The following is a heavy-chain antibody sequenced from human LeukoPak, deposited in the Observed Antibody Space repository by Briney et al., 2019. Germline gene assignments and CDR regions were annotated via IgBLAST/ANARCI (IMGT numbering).Heavy chain of an antibody. D-gene: IGHD6-19*01. Sequence: GGSLRLSCAASGFTFSSYAMSWVRQAPGKGLEWVSAISGSGGSTYYADSVRGRFTISRDNAKNSLYLQMNSLRAEDTAVYYCARVEAVAGSYYFDYWGQGTLVTVSS. V-gene: IGHV3-23*01. CDR3: ARVEAVAGSYYFDY. CDR1: GFTFSSYA. J-gene: IGHJ4*02. CDR2: ISGSGGST.